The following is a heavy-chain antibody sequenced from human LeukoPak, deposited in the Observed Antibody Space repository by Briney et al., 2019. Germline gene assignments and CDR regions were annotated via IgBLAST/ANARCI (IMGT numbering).Heavy chain of an antibody. V-gene: IGHV3-74*01. D-gene: IGHD2-2*02. Sequence: PGGSLRLSCAASGLTFSSYWMHWVRQAPGKGLVWVSRINSDGSTTNYADSVKGRFTISRDNAKNTMHLQMNSLRAEDTAVYYCVSRYCTITNCYKASGTGSFDIWGQGTMVSVS. J-gene: IGHJ3*02. CDR2: INSDGSTT. CDR3: VSRYCTITNCYKASGTGSFDI. CDR1: GLTFSSYW.